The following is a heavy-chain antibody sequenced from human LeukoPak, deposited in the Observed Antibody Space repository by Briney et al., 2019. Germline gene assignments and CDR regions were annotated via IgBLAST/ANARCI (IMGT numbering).Heavy chain of an antibody. Sequence: SGTLSLTCTVSGGSISSYYWSWIRQPAGKGLEWIGRIYTSGSTNYNPSLKSRVTMSVDTSKDQFSLKLSSVTAADTAVYYCARESIVVVPAAIPEDYYYMDVWGKGTTVTVSS. CDR2: IYTSGST. CDR1: GGSISSYY. J-gene: IGHJ6*03. V-gene: IGHV4-4*07. D-gene: IGHD2-2*01. CDR3: ARESIVVVPAAIPEDYYYMDV.